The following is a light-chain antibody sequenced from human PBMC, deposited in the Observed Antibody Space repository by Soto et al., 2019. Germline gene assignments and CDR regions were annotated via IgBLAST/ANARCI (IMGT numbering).Light chain of an antibody. CDR1: QTIGSW. CDR3: QHYYSYSEA. CDR2: NAS. Sequence: IQMTQSPSTLSASVGDRVTITCRASQTIGSWLAWYQQKPGKAPKLLIYNASTLKSGVPSRFSGSGSGTEFTLTISSLQPDDFATYYCQHYYSYSEAFGQGTKVDI. J-gene: IGKJ1*01. V-gene: IGKV1-5*03.